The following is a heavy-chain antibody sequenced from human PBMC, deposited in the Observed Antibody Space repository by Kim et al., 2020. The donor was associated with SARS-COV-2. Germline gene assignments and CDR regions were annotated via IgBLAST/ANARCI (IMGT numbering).Heavy chain of an antibody. CDR2: INHSGST. J-gene: IGHJ6*02. D-gene: IGHD3-16*02. CDR1: GGSFSGYY. V-gene: IGHV4-34*01. CDR3: ARAGRDYVWGSYPPRYYGMDV. Sequence: SETLSLTCAVYGGSFSGYYWSWIRQPPGKGLEWIGEINHSGSTNYNPSLKSRVTISVDTSKNQFSLKLSSVTAADTAVYYCARAGRDYVWGSYPPRYYGMDVWGQGTTVTVSS.